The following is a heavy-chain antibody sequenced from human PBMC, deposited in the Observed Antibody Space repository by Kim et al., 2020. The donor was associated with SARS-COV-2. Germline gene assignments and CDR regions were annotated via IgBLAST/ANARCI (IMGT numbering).Heavy chain of an antibody. D-gene: IGHD5-18*01. CDR2: INPDSGGT. CDR1: GDTFTAYY. Sequence: ASVKVSCKASGDTFTAYYIHWVRQAPGQGLQYMGWINPDSGGTYYAQKFQGRVTMTRDTSISTAYMELSRLKSDDTAVLYCAIGQYKDGYNKWGQGTLVT. CDR3: AIGQYKDGYNK. V-gene: IGHV1-2*02. J-gene: IGHJ4*02.